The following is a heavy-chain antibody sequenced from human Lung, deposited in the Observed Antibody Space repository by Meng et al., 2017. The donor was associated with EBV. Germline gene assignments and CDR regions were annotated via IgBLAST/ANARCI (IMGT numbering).Heavy chain of an antibody. Sequence: QVQLQQSGPGPGKPPQTLSLPCSRPGDSVSSNTAAWNWIRQSPSRGLEWLGRTYYRSKWYTDYAVSVKSRITINPDTSKNQFSLQLNSVTPEDTAVYYCARGATSVFDLWGRGTLVTVSS. CDR2: TYYRSKWYT. J-gene: IGHJ2*01. V-gene: IGHV6-1*01. CDR1: GDSVSSNTAA. CDR3: ARGATSVFDL.